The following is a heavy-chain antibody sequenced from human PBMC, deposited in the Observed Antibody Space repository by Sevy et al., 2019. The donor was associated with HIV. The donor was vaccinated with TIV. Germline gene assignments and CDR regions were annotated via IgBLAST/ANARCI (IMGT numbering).Heavy chain of an antibody. D-gene: IGHD3-22*01. CDR3: AKDQIYDSSGYFDY. CDR2: ISYDGSNK. Sequence: GGSLRLSCAASGFTFSSYGMHWVRQAPGKGLEWVAVISYDGSNKYYADSVKGRFTISRDNSKNTLYLQMNSLRAEDTAVHYCAKDQIYDSSGYFDYWGQGTLVTVSS. J-gene: IGHJ4*02. V-gene: IGHV3-30*18. CDR1: GFTFSSYG.